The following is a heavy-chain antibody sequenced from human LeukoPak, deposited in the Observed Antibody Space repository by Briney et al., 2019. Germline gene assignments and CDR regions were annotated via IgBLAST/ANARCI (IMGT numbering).Heavy chain of an antibody. CDR1: GGSISSGGYS. CDR3: ARDRGDSGVGEYLQY. CDR2: IYHSGST. V-gene: IGHV4-30-2*01. D-gene: IGHD2-21*02. J-gene: IGHJ1*01. Sequence: PSQTLSLTCAVSGGSISSGGYSWSWIRQPPGKGLEWIGYIYHSGSTYYNPSLKSRVTISVDRSKNQLSLKVTSVTAADTAVYYCARDRGDSGVGEYLQYWGQGTLVTVSS.